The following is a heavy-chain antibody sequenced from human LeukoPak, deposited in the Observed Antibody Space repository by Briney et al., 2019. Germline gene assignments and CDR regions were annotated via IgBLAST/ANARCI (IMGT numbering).Heavy chain of an antibody. Sequence: PSETLSLTCTVSGGSISSSSYYWGWIRQPPGKGLEWIGSIYYSGSTYYNPSLKSRVTISVDTSKNQFSLKLSSVTAADTAVYYCARDHTVAYYYYYMDVWGKGTTVTVSS. J-gene: IGHJ6*03. CDR2: IYYSGST. D-gene: IGHD4-11*01. V-gene: IGHV4-39*07. CDR1: GGSISSSSYY. CDR3: ARDHTVAYYYYYMDV.